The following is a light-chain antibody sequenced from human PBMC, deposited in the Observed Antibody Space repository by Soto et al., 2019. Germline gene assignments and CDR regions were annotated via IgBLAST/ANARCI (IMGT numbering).Light chain of an antibody. V-gene: IGLV2-23*01. Sequence: SVLTQPASVSGSPGQSITISCTGTSSDVGSYNLVSWYQQHPGKAPKLMIYEGSKRPSGVSNRFSGSKSGNTASLTISGLQAEDEADYYCCSYAGSSTPLVFGTGTKVTVL. CDR1: SSDVGSYNL. CDR3: CSYAGSSTPLV. CDR2: EGS. J-gene: IGLJ1*01.